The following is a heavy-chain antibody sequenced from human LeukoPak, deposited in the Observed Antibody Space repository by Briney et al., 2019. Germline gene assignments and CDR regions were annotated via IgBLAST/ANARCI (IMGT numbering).Heavy chain of an antibody. V-gene: IGHV3-23*01. D-gene: IGHD6-19*01. CDR2: ISGSGGST. J-gene: IGHJ4*02. CDR1: GFTFSSYA. Sequence: GGSLRLSCAASGFTFSSYAMTWVRQAPGKGLEWVSSISGSGGSTYYADSVKGRFTISRDNSKNTLYLQMNSLGAEDTAVYYCTKGIGSGWFWAFDYWGQGTLVTVSS. CDR3: TKGIGSGWFWAFDY.